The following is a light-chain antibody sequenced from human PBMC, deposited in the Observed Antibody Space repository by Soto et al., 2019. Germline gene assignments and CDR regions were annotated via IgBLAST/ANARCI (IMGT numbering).Light chain of an antibody. Sequence: EIVLTQSPGTLSVSPGERATPSCRASQSVSTNLAWHQQKPGQAPRLLIYGASTRASGIPARFSGGGSGTEFTLTISSLQSEDFAVYYCQQYNNWPLTFGGGTKVDIK. J-gene: IGKJ4*01. CDR2: GAS. CDR1: QSVSTN. V-gene: IGKV3D-15*01. CDR3: QQYNNWPLT.